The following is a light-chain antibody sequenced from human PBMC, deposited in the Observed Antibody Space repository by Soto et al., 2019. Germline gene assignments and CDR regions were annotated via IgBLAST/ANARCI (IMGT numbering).Light chain of an antibody. CDR2: YAS. J-gene: IGKJ4*02. CDR1: QSISSY. Sequence: LAQSPGTLALSRGGGATVGCRTSQSISSYLARYQQKPGQAPRLLIYYASYRATSIPARCSCSGSATDFTLTISSLAPEDFAVYYYQQRSNRPPCTFGGGTKVDIK. V-gene: IGKV3-11*01. CDR3: QQRSNRPPCT.